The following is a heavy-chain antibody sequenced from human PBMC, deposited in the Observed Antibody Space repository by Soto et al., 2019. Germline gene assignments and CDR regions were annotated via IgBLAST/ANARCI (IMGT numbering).Heavy chain of an antibody. J-gene: IGHJ6*02. V-gene: IGHV1-8*01. Sequence: QVQLVQSGAEVKKPGASVKVSCKASGYTFTSYDINWVRQATGQGLEWMGWMNPNSGNTGYAQKFQGRVTMTRNTSIRTGYMELGSLRSEDTAVYYCARGGYEVVDWGMDVWGQGTTVTVSS. CDR3: ARGGYEVVDWGMDV. CDR2: MNPNSGNT. CDR1: GYTFTSYD. D-gene: IGHD2-2*01.